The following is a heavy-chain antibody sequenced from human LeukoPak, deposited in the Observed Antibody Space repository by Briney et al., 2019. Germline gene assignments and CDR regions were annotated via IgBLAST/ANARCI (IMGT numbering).Heavy chain of an antibody. D-gene: IGHD6-19*01. Sequence: GASVKVSCKASGGTFSSYAISWVRQAPGQGLEWMGGIIPIFGTANYAQKFQGRVTITADESTSTAYMELSSLRSEDTAVYYCAKDIGEAYSSGWYDYWGQGILVTVSS. CDR1: GGTFSSYA. CDR3: AKDIGEAYSSGWYDY. CDR2: IIPIFGTA. V-gene: IGHV1-69*13. J-gene: IGHJ4*02.